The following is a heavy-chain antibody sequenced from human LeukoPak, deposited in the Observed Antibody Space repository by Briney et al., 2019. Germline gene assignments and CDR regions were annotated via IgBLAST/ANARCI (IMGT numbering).Heavy chain of an antibody. CDR2: IVVGSSNT. Sequence: ASVKVSCKASGFTFTSSAMQWVRQARGQHLEWIGWIVVGSSNTNYAQKFQERVTITGDMSTSTAYMELSSLRSEDTAVYYCAATLRFLERLYMDVWGKGTTVTVSS. D-gene: IGHD3-3*01. CDR1: GFTFTSSA. V-gene: IGHV1-58*02. J-gene: IGHJ6*03. CDR3: AATLRFLERLYMDV.